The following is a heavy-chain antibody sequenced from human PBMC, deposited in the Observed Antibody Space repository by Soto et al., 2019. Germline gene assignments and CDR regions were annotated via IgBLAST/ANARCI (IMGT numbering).Heavy chain of an antibody. CDR3: ARDPEYSSSSGNFDY. CDR2: ISSSSSYI. Sequence: EVQLVESGGGLVKPGGSLRLSCAASGFTFSSYSMNWVRQAPGKGLEWVSSISSSSSYIYYADSVKGRFTISRDNAKNSLYLQMNSLRAEDTAVYYCARDPEYSSSSGNFDYWGQGTLVTVSS. CDR1: GFTFSSYS. J-gene: IGHJ4*02. D-gene: IGHD6-6*01. V-gene: IGHV3-21*01.